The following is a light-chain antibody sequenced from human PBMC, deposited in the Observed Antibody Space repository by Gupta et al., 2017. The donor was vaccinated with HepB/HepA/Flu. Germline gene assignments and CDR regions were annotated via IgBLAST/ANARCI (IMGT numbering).Light chain of an antibody. CDR2: EVT. Sequence: QSALTQPPSASGSPGQSVTTSCTGTSSDVGGYNYVSWYQQHPGKAPKLMITEVTKRPSGVPDRFSGSKSGDTASLTVSGLQAEDEADYYCSSYAGSRNWVFGGG. CDR1: SSDVGGYNY. CDR3: SSYAGSRNWV. V-gene: IGLV2-8*01. J-gene: IGLJ3*02.